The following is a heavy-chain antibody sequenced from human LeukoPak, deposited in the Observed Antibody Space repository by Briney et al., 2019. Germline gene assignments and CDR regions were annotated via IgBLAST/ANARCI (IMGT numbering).Heavy chain of an antibody. CDR3: AKGSNYDFWSGARYFDY. Sequence: PGGSLRLSCAASGFTFSRNAMSWVRQAPGKGLEWVSALSGSSSSTYYADSVKGRFTMSRDNSKNTLYLQMNSLRAEDTAVYYCAKGSNYDFWSGARYFDYWGQGILVTVSS. V-gene: IGHV3-23*01. D-gene: IGHD3-3*01. J-gene: IGHJ4*02. CDR1: GFTFSRNA. CDR2: LSGSSSST.